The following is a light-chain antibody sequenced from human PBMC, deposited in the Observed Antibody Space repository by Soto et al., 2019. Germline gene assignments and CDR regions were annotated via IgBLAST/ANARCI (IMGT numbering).Light chain of an antibody. J-gene: IGLJ3*02. V-gene: IGLV2-14*03. CDR2: DVS. Sequence: SALTQPASVSGSPGQSITISCTGTSSDVGGYNSVSWYQQHPGKAPKLMIIDVSNRPSGVSNRFSGSKSGNTASLTISGLQAEDEADYYCSSYTTNSTVFAGGTKLTVL. CDR3: SSYTTNSTV. CDR1: SSDVGGYNS.